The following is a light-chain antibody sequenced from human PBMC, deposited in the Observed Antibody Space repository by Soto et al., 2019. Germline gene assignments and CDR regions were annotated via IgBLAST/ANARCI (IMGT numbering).Light chain of an antibody. CDR3: SSYVGSNAVV. Sequence: QSALTQPPSASGSPGQSVTISCTGTSGDVGAYNYVSWYQQHPGKAPKLMIYDVSKRPSGVPDRFSGSKSGNTASLTVSGLQSEDEADYYCSSYVGSNAVVFGGGTKLTFL. V-gene: IGLV2-8*01. J-gene: IGLJ2*01. CDR1: SGDVGAYNY. CDR2: DVS.